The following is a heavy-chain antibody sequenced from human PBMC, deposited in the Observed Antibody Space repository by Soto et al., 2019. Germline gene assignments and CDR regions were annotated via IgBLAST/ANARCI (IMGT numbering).Heavy chain of an antibody. D-gene: IGHD1-7*01. CDR2: IYRTGST. Sequence: ELLSLTCAVSGGCLTSNNWWTWVRQPPVQGLEWIGEIYRTGSTNYNPSLKSRVTISLDKSENQLSLKVTSLTAADTAVYYCASRDPGTSVDYWGQGTLVTVSS. CDR3: ASRDPGTSVDY. CDR1: GGCLTSNNW. V-gene: IGHV4-4*02. J-gene: IGHJ4*02.